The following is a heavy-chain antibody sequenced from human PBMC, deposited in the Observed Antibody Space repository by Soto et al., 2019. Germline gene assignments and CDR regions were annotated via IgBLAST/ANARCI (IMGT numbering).Heavy chain of an antibody. CDR2: ISGSGGST. V-gene: IGHV3-23*01. CDR3: AKGPPVGINKWCFDP. Sequence: EVQLLESGGDLVQPGGSLRLSCAVSGFTFSNYGMTWVRQAPGKGLEWVSVISGSGGSTYYADSVKGRFSISRDNSKNTLYLQMNSLRVEDTALYYCAKGPPVGINKWCFDPWGQGTLVTVSS. J-gene: IGHJ5*02. CDR1: GFTFSNYG. D-gene: IGHD2-8*01.